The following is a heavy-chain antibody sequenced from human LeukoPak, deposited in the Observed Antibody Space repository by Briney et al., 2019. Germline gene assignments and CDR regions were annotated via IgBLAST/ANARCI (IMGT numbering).Heavy chain of an antibody. CDR2: FNHSGST. D-gene: IGHD2-2*02. CDR3: ARGSCSSTSCYTRGLDY. V-gene: IGHV4-34*01. CDR1: GGSFSGYY. J-gene: IGHJ4*02. Sequence: SETLSLTCAVYGGSFSGYYWSWIRQPPGKGLEWIGEFNHSGSTNYNPSLKSRVTISVDTSKNQFSLKLSSVTAADTAVYYCARGSCSSTSCYTRGLDYWGPGTLVTVSS.